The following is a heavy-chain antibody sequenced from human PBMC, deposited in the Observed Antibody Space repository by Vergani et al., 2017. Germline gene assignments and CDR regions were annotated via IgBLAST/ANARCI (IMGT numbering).Heavy chain of an antibody. Sequence: EVQLVESGGGLVKPGGSLRLSCAASGFTFSSYSMNWVRQAPGKGLEWVSSISSSSSYIYYADSVKGRFTISGDNAKNSLYLQMNSLRAEDTAVYYCAAMGGDGSCWPDYWGQGTLVTVSS. V-gene: IGHV3-21*04. CDR1: GFTFSSYS. CDR3: AAMGGDGSCWPDY. D-gene: IGHD6-19*01. CDR2: ISSSSSYI. J-gene: IGHJ4*02.